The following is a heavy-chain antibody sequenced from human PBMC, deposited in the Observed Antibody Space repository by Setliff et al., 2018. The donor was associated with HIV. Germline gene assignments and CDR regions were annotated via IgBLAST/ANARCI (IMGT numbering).Heavy chain of an antibody. D-gene: IGHD3-16*02. CDR1: GFTFSDHY. CDR2: SRNKANSYTT. V-gene: IGHV3-72*01. Sequence: GGSLRLSCAASGFTFSDHYMDWVRQAPGKGLEWVGRSRNKANSYTTEYAASVKGRFTISRDDSKNSLYLQMNSLKTEDTAVYYCARGGLRLGELSLFHDSWGQGVLVTVSS. J-gene: IGHJ4*02. CDR3: ARGGLRLGELSLFHDS.